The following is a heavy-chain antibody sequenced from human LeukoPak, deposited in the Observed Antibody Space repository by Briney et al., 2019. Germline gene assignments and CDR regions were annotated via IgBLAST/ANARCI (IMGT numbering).Heavy chain of an antibody. CDR3: AKVGYDYVWGSPQPYYFDY. CDR2: ISGSGGST. J-gene: IGHJ4*02. D-gene: IGHD3-16*01. CDR1: GFTFSSYA. Sequence: GGSLRLSCAASGFTFSSYAMSWVRQAPGKGLEWVSAISGSGGSTYYADSVKGRFTISRDNSKNTLYLQMNSLRAEDTAVYYCAKVGYDYVWGSPQPYYFDYWGQGTLVTVSS. V-gene: IGHV3-23*01.